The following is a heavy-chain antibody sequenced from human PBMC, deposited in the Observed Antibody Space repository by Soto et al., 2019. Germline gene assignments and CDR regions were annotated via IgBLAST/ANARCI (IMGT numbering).Heavy chain of an antibody. V-gene: IGHV4-34*01. D-gene: IGHD2-2*01. J-gene: IGHJ6*02. Sequence: TLSLTCAVYGGSFSGYYWSWIRQPPGKGLEWIGEINHSGSTNYNPSLKSRVTISVDTSENQFSLKLSSVTAADTAVYYCARGSNYYYYGMDVWGQGTTVTVSS. CDR1: GGSFSGYY. CDR3: ARGSNYYYYGMDV. CDR2: INHSGST.